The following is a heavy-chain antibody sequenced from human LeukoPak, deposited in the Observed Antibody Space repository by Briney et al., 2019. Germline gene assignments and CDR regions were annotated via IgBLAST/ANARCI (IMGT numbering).Heavy chain of an antibody. Sequence: SETLSLTCAVYGGSFSGYCWSWIRQPPGKGLEWIGEINHSGSTNYNPSLKSRVTISVDTSKNQFSLKLSSVTAADTAVYYCARSAYCGGDCAALARYYYYMDVWGKGTTVTVSS. D-gene: IGHD2-21*02. CDR2: INHSGST. CDR3: ARSAYCGGDCAALARYYYYMDV. CDR1: GGSFSGYC. V-gene: IGHV4-34*01. J-gene: IGHJ6*03.